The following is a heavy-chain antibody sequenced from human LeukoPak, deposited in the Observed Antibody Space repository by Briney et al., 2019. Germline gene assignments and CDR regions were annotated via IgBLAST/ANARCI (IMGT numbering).Heavy chain of an antibody. J-gene: IGHJ4*02. CDR1: GYTFTSYG. V-gene: IGHV1-18*01. Sequence: ASVKVSCKASGYTFTSYGISWVRQAPGQGLEWMGWISAYNGNTNYAQKLQGRVTMTTDTSTSTAYMELRSLRSDDTAVYYCALGVYYYGSGSYRYWGQGTLVTVSS. CDR3: ALGVYYYGSGSYRY. CDR2: ISAYNGNT. D-gene: IGHD3-10*01.